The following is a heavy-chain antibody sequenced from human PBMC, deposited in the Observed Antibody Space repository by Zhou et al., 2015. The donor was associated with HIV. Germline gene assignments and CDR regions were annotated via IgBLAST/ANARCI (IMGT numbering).Heavy chain of an antibody. Sequence: QVQLVQSGAEVKKPGSSVKVSCKASGGTFSSYAISWVRQAPGQGLEWMGGIIPIFGTANYAQKFQGRVTITADESTSTAYMELSSLRSEDTAVYYCARGYCSSTSCPSMRNWFDPWGQGTLVTVSS. V-gene: IGHV1-69*01. CDR2: IIPIFGTA. D-gene: IGHD2-2*01. CDR1: GGTFSSYA. CDR3: ARGYCSSTSCPSMRNWFDP. J-gene: IGHJ5*02.